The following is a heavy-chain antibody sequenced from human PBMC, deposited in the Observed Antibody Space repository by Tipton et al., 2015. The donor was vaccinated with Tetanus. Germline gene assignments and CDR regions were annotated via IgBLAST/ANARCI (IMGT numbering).Heavy chain of an antibody. D-gene: IGHD6-19*01. CDR2: ITISGASK. CDR3: AREHASAWVRSRTFNWFDP. V-gene: IGHV3-11*01. CDR1: GFTFSDYY. J-gene: IGHJ5*02. Sequence: SLRLSCAASGFTFSDYYMSWIRQAPGKGLEWISYITISGASKYYADSVKGRSTISRDNAKNALYLEMNSLRVEDTAVYYCAREHASAWVRSRTFNWFDPWGQGTLVTVSS.